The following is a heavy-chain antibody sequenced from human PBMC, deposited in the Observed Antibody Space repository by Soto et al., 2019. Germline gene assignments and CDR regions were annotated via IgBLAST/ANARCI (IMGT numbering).Heavy chain of an antibody. Sequence: TLSLTGTVSGHSLSREDYYWSWIRQHPGKGLEWVGYIYFTGTTLYNPSLKSRLAISVDTSKNQFSLKLTSVTAADTAVYYCARDWGSSGWPNWGQGVLVTVSS. V-gene: IGHV4-31*03. CDR2: IYFTGTT. J-gene: IGHJ4*02. CDR1: GHSLSREDYY. CDR3: ARDWGSSGWPN. D-gene: IGHD6-19*01.